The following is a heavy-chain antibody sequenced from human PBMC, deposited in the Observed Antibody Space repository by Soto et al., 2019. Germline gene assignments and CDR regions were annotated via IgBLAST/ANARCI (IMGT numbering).Heavy chain of an antibody. D-gene: IGHD6-19*01. J-gene: IGHJ6*03. V-gene: IGHV1-18*01. Sequence: VQLVQSGPEVKKPGASVKVPCKTSGYTFTTYGISWVRQAPGQGLEWMGWISPYNGNTHYAQKFQGRVTMTTDTSTTTAYMELRTLRSDDRAVYFCARALSVAQYYYYMDVWGKGTTVTVSS. CDR1: GYTFTTYG. CDR3: ARALSVAQYYYYMDV. CDR2: ISPYNGNT.